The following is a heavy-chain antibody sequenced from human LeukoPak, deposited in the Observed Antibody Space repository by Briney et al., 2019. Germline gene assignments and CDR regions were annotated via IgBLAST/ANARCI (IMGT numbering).Heavy chain of an antibody. V-gene: IGHV1-69*04. CDR2: IIPILGIA. D-gene: IGHD5-18*01. CDR1: GGTLSSYA. CDR3: ARVDTAMVIDY. J-gene: IGHJ4*02. Sequence: SVKDSCKASGGTLSSYAISWVRPAPGQGLEWMGRIIPILGIANYAQKFQGRVTITPDKSTSTAYMELSSLRSEDAAVYYCARVDTAMVIDYWGQGTLVTVSS.